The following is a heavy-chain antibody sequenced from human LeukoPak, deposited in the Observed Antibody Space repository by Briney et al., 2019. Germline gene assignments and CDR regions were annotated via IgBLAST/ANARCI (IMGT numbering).Heavy chain of an antibody. J-gene: IGHJ4*02. V-gene: IGHV4-39*01. Sequence: KASETLSLTCTVSGASISSSSYYWGWIRQPPGKGLEWIGSIYYSGSTYYNPSLKSRVTISVDTSKNQFSLKLSSVTAADTAVYYCARSGGPAAIHYWGQGTLVTVSS. D-gene: IGHD2-2*01. CDR2: IYYSGST. CDR3: ARSGGPAAIHY. CDR1: GASISSSSYY.